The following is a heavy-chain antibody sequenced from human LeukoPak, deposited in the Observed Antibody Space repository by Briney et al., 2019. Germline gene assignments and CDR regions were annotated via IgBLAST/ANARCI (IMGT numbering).Heavy chain of an antibody. CDR2: IWYDGSNK. V-gene: IGHV3-33*06. CDR1: GFTFSSYG. Sequence: PGGSLRLSCAASGFTFSSYGMHWVRQAPGKGLEWVVVIWYDGSNKYYADSVKGRFTISRDNSKNTLYLQMNSLRAEDTAVYYCAKDLVRMRGYYDSSLGAFDIWGQGTMVTVSS. D-gene: IGHD3-22*01. CDR3: AKDLVRMRGYYDSSLGAFDI. J-gene: IGHJ3*02.